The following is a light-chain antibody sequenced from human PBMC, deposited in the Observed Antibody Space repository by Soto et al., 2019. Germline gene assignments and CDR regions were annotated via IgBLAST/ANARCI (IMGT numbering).Light chain of an antibody. CDR2: HAS. Sequence: EIVMTQSPATLSVSPGERATLSCRASQSVSSSLAWYQQKPGQPPRLLIYHASTRATGIPARFSGSGSGTEFTLTISSLQSEDFAVYYCQQYDNWPPLTFGGGTKVEI. J-gene: IGKJ4*01. CDR3: QQYDNWPPLT. V-gene: IGKV3-15*01. CDR1: QSVSSS.